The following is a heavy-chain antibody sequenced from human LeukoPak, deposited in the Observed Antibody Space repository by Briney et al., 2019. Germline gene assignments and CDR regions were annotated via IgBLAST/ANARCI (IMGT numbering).Heavy chain of an antibody. J-gene: IGHJ4*02. D-gene: IGHD1-26*01. CDR3: AKDSGSYSMSY. CDR1: GFTFSSYG. CDR2: ISYDGSNK. V-gene: IGHV3-30*18. Sequence: GRSLRLSCAASGFTFSSYGMHWVRQAPGKGLEWVAVISYDGSNKYYADSVKGRFTISRDNSKNTLYLQMNSLRAEDTAVYYCAKDSGSYSMSYWGQGTLVTVSS.